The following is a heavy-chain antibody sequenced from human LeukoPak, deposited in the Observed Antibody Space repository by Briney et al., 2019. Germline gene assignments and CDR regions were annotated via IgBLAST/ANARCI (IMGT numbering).Heavy chain of an antibody. D-gene: IGHD2-2*01. Sequence: GGSLRLSCAASGFTFSNYWMIWVRQAPGRGLEWVGNIKQDRSQKRYADSVRDRFTISRDNAQTSLYLQMNSLRAEDTAVYYCARVFCDTTSCYNFDYWGQGTLVTVSS. J-gene: IGHJ4*02. V-gene: IGHV3-7*05. CDR2: IKQDRSQK. CDR3: ARVFCDTTSCYNFDY. CDR1: GFTFSNYW.